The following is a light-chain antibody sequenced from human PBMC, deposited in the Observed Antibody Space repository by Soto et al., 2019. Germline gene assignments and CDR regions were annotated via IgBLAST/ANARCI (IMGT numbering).Light chain of an antibody. J-gene: IGKJ1*01. Sequence: EIVMTQSPATLSVSPGERATLSCRASQSVSSNLAWYQQKPGQAPRLLIYGASTRATGIPARFSGSGSGTEFTLTISGLQSEDFAVYYCQQYNKWPPWTFGQGTKMEIK. V-gene: IGKV3-15*01. CDR3: QQYNKWPPWT. CDR2: GAS. CDR1: QSVSSN.